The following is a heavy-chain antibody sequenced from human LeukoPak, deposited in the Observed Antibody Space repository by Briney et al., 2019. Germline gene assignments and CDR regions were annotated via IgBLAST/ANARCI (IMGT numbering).Heavy chain of an antibody. Sequence: GESLKISCKGSGYSFTSYWIGWVRQMPGKGLEWMGIIYPGDSDTRYSSSFQGQVTISADKSISTAYMQWSSLKASDTAMYYCARRGNDCSSTSCYTGQHWFDPWGQGTLVTVSS. CDR2: IYPGDSDT. CDR3: ARRGNDCSSTSCYTGQHWFDP. J-gene: IGHJ5*02. V-gene: IGHV5-51*01. D-gene: IGHD2-2*02. CDR1: GYSFTSYW.